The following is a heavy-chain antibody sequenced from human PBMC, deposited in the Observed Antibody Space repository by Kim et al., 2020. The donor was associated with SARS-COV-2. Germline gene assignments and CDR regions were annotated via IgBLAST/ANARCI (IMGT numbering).Heavy chain of an antibody. D-gene: IGHD5-12*01. J-gene: IGHJ6*02. CDR1: GFTFSSYS. CDR3: ARDPTGIVATITPYYYYGMDI. CDR2: ISSSSSYI. Sequence: GGSLRLSCAASGFTFSSYSMNWVRQAPGKGLEWDSSISSSSSYINYADSVKGRFTISRDNAKNSLYLQMNSLRAEDTAVYYCARDPTGIVATITPYYYYGMDIWGQGATVTVSS. V-gene: IGHV3-21*01.